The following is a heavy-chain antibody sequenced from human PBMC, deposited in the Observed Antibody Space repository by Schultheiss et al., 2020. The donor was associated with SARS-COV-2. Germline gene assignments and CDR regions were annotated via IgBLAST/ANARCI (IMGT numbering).Heavy chain of an antibody. CDR3: ARGWGSWGIFDY. V-gene: IGHV3-13*01. CDR2: IGTAGDT. D-gene: IGHD3-16*01. J-gene: IGHJ4*02. CDR1: GFTVSSNY. Sequence: GGSLRLSCAASGFTVSSNYMSWVRQAPGKGLEWVSAIGTAGDTYYPGSVKGRFTISRENAKNSLYLQMNSLRAGDTAVYYCARGWGSWGIFDYWGQGTLVTVSS.